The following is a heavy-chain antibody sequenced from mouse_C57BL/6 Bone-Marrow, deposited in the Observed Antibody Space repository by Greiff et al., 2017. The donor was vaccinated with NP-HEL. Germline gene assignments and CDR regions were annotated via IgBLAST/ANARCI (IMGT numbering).Heavy chain of an antibody. CDR1: GYTFTDYN. J-gene: IGHJ1*03. Sequence: EVQLQQSGPELVKPGASVKIPCKASGYTFTDYNMDWVKQSHGKSLEWIGDINPNNGGTIYNQKFKGKATLTVDKSSSTAYMELRSLTSEDTAVYYCARRFWYYGSSYWYFDVWGTGTTVTVSS. CDR2: INPNNGGT. D-gene: IGHD1-1*01. CDR3: ARRFWYYGSSYWYFDV. V-gene: IGHV1-18*01.